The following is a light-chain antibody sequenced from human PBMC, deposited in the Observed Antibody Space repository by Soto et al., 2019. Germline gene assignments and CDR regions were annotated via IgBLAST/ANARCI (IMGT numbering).Light chain of an antibody. CDR2: GAS. Sequence: EIVLTQSPGTLSLSPGERATLSCRASQSVSSTYLAWYQHKPGQAPRLLIYGASSRETGIPDTFSGSGSGTHFTLTISRLEPEDFALYFCEQYDSSPYTFGQGTKLEIK. V-gene: IGKV3-20*01. CDR1: QSVSSTY. CDR3: EQYDSSPYT. J-gene: IGKJ2*01.